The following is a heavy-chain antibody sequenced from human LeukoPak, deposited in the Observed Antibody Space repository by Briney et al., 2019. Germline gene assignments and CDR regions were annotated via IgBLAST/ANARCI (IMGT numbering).Heavy chain of an antibody. CDR3: ARGIVVVTAIDY. Sequence: SETPSLTCTVSGGSISSGSYYWSWIRQPAGKGLEWIGRIYTSGSTNYNPSLKSRVTISVDTSKNQFSLKLSSVTAADTAVYYCARGIVVVTAIDYWGQGTLVTVSS. D-gene: IGHD2-21*02. CDR1: GGSISSGSYY. CDR2: IYTSGST. J-gene: IGHJ4*02. V-gene: IGHV4-61*02.